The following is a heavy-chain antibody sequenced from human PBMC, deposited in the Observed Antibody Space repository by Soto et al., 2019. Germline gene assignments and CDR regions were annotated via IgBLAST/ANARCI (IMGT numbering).Heavy chain of an antibody. CDR2: ISGSGGST. V-gene: IGHV3-23*01. J-gene: IGHJ6*03. CDR3: AKVPLWFGELSLDYDYYYYMYV. D-gene: IGHD3-10*01. Sequence: GGSLRLSCAASGFTFSSYAMSWVRQAPGKGLEWVSAISGSGGSTYYADSVKGRFTISRDNSKNTLYLQMNSLRAEDTAVYYCAKVPLWFGELSLDYDYYYYMYVWGKVTTVPVSS. CDR1: GFTFSSYA.